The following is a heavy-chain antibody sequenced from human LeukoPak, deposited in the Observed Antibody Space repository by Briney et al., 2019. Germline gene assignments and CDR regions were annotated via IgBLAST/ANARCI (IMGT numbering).Heavy chain of an antibody. V-gene: IGHV4-4*07. CDR1: GGSISSYY. Sequence: SETLSLTCTVSGGSISSYYWSWIRQPAGKGLEWIGRIYTSGSTNYNPSLKSRVTMSVDTSKNQFSLKLSSVTAADTAVYYCAGTQWQRVSGAFDIWGQGTMVTVSS. CDR3: AGTQWQRVSGAFDI. CDR2: IYTSGST. D-gene: IGHD6-19*01. J-gene: IGHJ3*02.